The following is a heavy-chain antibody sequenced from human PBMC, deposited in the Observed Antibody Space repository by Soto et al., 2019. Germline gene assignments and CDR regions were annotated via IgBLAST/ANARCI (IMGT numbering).Heavy chain of an antibody. CDR2: IRHDGSNK. CDR1: GFTFSGYG. Sequence: QVQLVESGGGVVQPGRSLRLSCAASGFTFSGYGMHWVRQAPGKGLEWVAIIRHDGSNKYYADSVRGRFTISRDNSKKPLYMQMVSLRAEDTAVYYCARDGVGATTFFGYFDYWGQRTLVTVSS. V-gene: IGHV3-33*01. CDR3: ARDGVGATTFFGYFDY. J-gene: IGHJ4*02. D-gene: IGHD1-26*01.